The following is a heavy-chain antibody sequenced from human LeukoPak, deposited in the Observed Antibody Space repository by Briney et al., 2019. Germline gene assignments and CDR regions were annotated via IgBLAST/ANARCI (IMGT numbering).Heavy chain of an antibody. J-gene: IGHJ3*02. V-gene: IGHV4-59*01. D-gene: IGHD3-16*01. CDR1: GGSISSYY. Sequence: SETLSLTCTVSGGSISSYYWSWIRQPPGKGLEWIGYIYYSGSTNHNPSLKSRVTISVDTSKNQFSLKLSSVTAADTAVYYCARAWGSHAFDIWGQGTMVTVSS. CDR3: ARAWGSHAFDI. CDR2: IYYSGST.